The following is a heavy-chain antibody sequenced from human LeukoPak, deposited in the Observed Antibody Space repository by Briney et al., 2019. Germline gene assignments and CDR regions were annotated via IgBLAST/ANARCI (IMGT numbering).Heavy chain of an antibody. CDR3: ARDAWDSSWEKDY. V-gene: IGHV4-30-4*01. CDR2: IYYSGST. J-gene: IGHJ4*02. CDR1: GGSISSGDYY. Sequence: ASETLSLTCTVSGGSISSGDYYWSWIRQPPGKGLEWIGYIYYSGSTYYNPSLKSRVTIPVDTSKNQFSLKLSSVTAADTAVYYCARDAWDSSWEKDYWGQGTLVTVSS. D-gene: IGHD6-13*01.